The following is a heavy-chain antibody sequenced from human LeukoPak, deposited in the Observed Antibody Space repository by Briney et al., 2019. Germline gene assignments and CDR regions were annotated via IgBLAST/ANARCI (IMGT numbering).Heavy chain of an antibody. CDR2: ISGSGGST. CDR3: AKEGRVYLVGAKHPFDY. Sequence: GGSLRLSCAASGFTFSSYAMGWVRQAPGKGLEWVSAISGSGGSTYYADSVKGRFTISRDNSKNTLYLQMNSLRAEDTAVYYCAKEGRVYLVGAKHPFDYWGQGTLVTVSS. D-gene: IGHD1-26*01. V-gene: IGHV3-23*01. J-gene: IGHJ4*02. CDR1: GFTFSSYA.